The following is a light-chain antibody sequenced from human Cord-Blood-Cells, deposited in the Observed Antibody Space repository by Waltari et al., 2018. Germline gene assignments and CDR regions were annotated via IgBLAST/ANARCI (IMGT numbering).Light chain of an antibody. CDR1: SSDVGGYNY. V-gene: IGLV2-14*01. Sequence: QSALTQPASVSGSPGQSITISCTGTSSDVGGYNYVPWYQQHPGKAPKLMIYDVSNRPSGVSNRFSGSKSGNTASLTISGLQAEDEADYYCSSYTSSGTHYVFGTGTKVTVL. CDR3: SSYTSSGTHYV. J-gene: IGLJ1*01. CDR2: DVS.